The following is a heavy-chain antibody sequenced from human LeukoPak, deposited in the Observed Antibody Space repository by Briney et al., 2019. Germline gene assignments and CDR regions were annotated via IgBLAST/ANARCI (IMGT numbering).Heavy chain of an antibody. D-gene: IGHD2-21*01. CDR3: ATSPVISRD. CDR1: GFTFSDYW. Sequence: GGSLRLSCAASGFTFSDYWMHWVRQAPGKGLEWVARIYSDVRRIKYADSVKSRFTISRDNAKNTLYLQMNALRVEDTAVYYCATSPVISRDWGQGTLVTVSS. V-gene: IGHV3-74*03. J-gene: IGHJ4*02. CDR2: IYSDVRRI.